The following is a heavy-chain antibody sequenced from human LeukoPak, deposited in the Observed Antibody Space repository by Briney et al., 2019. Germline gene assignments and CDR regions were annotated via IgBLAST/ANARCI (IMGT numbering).Heavy chain of an antibody. CDR3: VKDFSTRWYDAFDI. CDR1: GFTFSSYG. V-gene: IGHV3-30*18. CDR2: ISYDGSDK. D-gene: IGHD6-13*01. Sequence: GGSLRLSCAASGFTFSSYGMHWVRQAPGKGLEWVAVISYDGSDKYYADSVKGRFTISRDNSKNTLCVQMNSLRDEDTAVYCCVKDFSTRWYDAFDIWGQGTMVTVSS. J-gene: IGHJ3*02.